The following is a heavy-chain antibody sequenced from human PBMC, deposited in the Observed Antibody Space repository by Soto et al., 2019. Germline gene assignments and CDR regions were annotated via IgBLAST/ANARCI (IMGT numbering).Heavy chain of an antibody. J-gene: IGHJ3*02. D-gene: IGHD3-22*01. Sequence: QVQLQESGPGLVKPSETLSFTCTVSGDSINSYYWSWIRQPPGKGLEWIAYFYKSGTTNYNPSLKSRVTISVDTSKNQFSLKLSSVTAADTAGYYCARTYDNSGPNSGGYAFDIWGQGTMLTVSS. CDR3: ARTYDNSGPNSGGYAFDI. V-gene: IGHV4-59*01. CDR1: GDSINSYY. CDR2: FYKSGTT.